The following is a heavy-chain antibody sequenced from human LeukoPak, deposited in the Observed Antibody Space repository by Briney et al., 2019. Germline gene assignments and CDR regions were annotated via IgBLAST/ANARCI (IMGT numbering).Heavy chain of an antibody. J-gene: IGHJ4*02. V-gene: IGHV3-11*01. CDR3: ARSVCNWNDVDY. CDR1: GFIFSDYY. Sequence: PGGSLRLSCAASGFIFSDYYMSWIRQAPGKGLEWVSYISSTLVTTYYADSVKGRFTISRDNAKNSLYLQMNSLRAEDTAVYYCARSVCNWNDVDYWGQGTLVTVSS. CDR2: ISSTLVTT. D-gene: IGHD1-20*01.